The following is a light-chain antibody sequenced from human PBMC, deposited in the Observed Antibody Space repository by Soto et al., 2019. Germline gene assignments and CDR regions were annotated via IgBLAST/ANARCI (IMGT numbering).Light chain of an antibody. J-gene: IGKJ1*01. CDR3: QQYNNRQT. CDR2: GAS. Sequence: EIVRTQSPATLALSPGERAPLSGRASQSVGSNLAWSQPXPRQAPRLLIYGASTRATGIPARLSGSGSRTEFTLTISSLQSEDFAIDYCQQYNNRQTFGQGTKVDIK. CDR1: QSVGSN. V-gene: IGKV3-15*01.